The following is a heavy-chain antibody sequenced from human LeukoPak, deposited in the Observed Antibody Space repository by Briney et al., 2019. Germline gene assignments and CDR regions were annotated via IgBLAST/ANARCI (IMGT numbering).Heavy chain of an antibody. J-gene: IGHJ4*02. Sequence: ASVKVSCKASGYTFTSYDFNWVRQATGQRPEWMGWMSPNSGDTGYAQKFQDRVTMTRNTSISTAYMELSSLRSDDTAVYFCARGPPNWGYDYWGPGTLVTVSS. D-gene: IGHD7-27*01. V-gene: IGHV1-8*01. CDR3: ARGPPNWGYDY. CDR2: MSPNSGDT. CDR1: GYTFTSYD.